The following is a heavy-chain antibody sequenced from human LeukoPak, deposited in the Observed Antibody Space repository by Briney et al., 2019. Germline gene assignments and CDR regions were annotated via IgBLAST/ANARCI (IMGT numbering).Heavy chain of an antibody. CDR3: AKDWNYGSYFGY. V-gene: IGHV3-30*02. D-gene: IGHD1-7*01. J-gene: IGHJ4*02. CDR2: IRYDGSNV. Sequence: GGSLRLSCAGSGFTFSSYGIHWVRQAPGKGLEWVTFIRYDGSNVQYADSVQGRFTISRDNSKNTVYLQMNSLRVEDSGLYYCAKDWNYGSYFGYWGQGTLVTVSS. CDR1: GFTFSSYG.